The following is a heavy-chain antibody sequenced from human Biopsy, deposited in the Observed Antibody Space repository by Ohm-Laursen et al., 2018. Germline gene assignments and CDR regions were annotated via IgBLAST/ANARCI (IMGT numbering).Heavy chain of an antibody. CDR2: LSSRGSNI. Sequence: GSLRLSCAASGFTFSVYYMSWIRRAPGEGLEWISYLSSRGSNIYYADSVKGRFTVSRDNANNSLFLQMNSLRAEDTAAYYCARFPDFWSGYYVDSWGQGTLVTVSS. CDR1: GFTFSVYY. CDR3: ARFPDFWSGYYVDS. V-gene: IGHV3-11*01. D-gene: IGHD3-3*01. J-gene: IGHJ4*02.